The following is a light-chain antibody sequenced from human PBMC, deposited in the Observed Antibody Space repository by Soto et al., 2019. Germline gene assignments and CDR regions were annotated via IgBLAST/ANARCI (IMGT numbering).Light chain of an antibody. CDR1: SSDVVSYNY. CDR2: DVS. J-gene: IGLJ2*01. V-gene: IGLV2-14*01. Sequence: QSALTQPASVSGSPGQSITISCTGTSSDVVSYNYVSWYQQYPGKAPKLMIYDVSNRPSGVSSRFSGSKSGNTASLTISGLQAEDEADYYCISYTTSSTLVVFGGGTKLTVL. CDR3: ISYTTSSTLVV.